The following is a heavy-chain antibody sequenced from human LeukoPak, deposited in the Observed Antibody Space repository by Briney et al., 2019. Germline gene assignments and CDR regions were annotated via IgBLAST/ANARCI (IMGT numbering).Heavy chain of an antibody. J-gene: IGHJ4*02. Sequence: GGSLRLSCAASGFTFSSCAMSWVRQAPGKGLEWVSAISGSGGGTYYAGYVKGRFTISRDNSKNTLYLQVNSLRAEDTAVYYCAKYRGLRYYDDWGQGTLVTVSS. V-gene: IGHV3-23*01. CDR3: AKYRGLRYYDD. D-gene: IGHD3-22*01. CDR1: GFTFSSCA. CDR2: ISGSGGGT.